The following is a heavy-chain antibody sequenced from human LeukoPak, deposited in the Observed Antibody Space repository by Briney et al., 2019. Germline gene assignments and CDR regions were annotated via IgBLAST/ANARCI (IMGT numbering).Heavy chain of an antibody. CDR1: GFTFSSYW. Sequence: GGSLRLSCAASGFTFSSYWMSWVRQAPGKGLEWVSGINWNGGSTYYADSVKGRFTISRDNSKNTLYLQMNSLRAEDTAVYYCAKDYTLNYYDSSGYYYRWGQGTLVTVSS. V-gene: IGHV3-23*01. J-gene: IGHJ4*02. CDR2: INWNGGST. D-gene: IGHD3-22*01. CDR3: AKDYTLNYYDSSGYYYR.